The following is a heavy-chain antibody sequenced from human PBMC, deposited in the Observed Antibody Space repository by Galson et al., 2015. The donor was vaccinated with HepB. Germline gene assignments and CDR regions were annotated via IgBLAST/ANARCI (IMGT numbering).Heavy chain of an antibody. Sequence: SLRLSCAASGFTFSSYGMHWVRQAPGKGLEWVAVISYDGSNKYYADSVKGRFTISRDNSKNTLYLQMNSLRAEDTAVYYCAKDLFGESIPNVDYYYYYGMDVWGQGTTVTVSS. CDR2: ISYDGSNK. V-gene: IGHV3-30*18. CDR3: AKDLFGESIPNVDYYYYYGMDV. D-gene: IGHD3-10*02. CDR1: GFTFSSYG. J-gene: IGHJ6*02.